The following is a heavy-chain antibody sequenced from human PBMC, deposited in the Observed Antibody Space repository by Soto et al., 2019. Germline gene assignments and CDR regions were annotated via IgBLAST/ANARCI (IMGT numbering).Heavy chain of an antibody. CDR3: ARLDKFSGGWS. Sequence: QVQLVESGGGVVQPGRSLRLSCAASGFTFSSYAMHWVRRAPGKGLEWVAAVSHDGKSGFYADSVSGRFTVSRDNSNSLVYLQMDRLRPEDTALFYCARLDKFSGGWSGGQGTAVTVSS. J-gene: IGHJ4*02. CDR2: VSHDGKSG. V-gene: IGHV3-30*14. D-gene: IGHD6-19*01. CDR1: GFTFSSYA.